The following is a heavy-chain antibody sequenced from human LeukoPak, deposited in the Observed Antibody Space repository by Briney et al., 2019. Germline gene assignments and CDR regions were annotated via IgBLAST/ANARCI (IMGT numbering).Heavy chain of an antibody. CDR3: ARDSGPRFDY. Sequence: PSETLSLTCIVSGGSVRSYDWSWLRQPPGKGLEWIGYISYTGSTNYNPSLKSRVTMSGDTPKNQFSLKLSSVTAADTAVYYCARDSGPRFDYWGQGTLVTVSS. CDR1: GGSVRSYD. D-gene: IGHD6-19*01. V-gene: IGHV4-59*02. CDR2: ISYTGST. J-gene: IGHJ4*02.